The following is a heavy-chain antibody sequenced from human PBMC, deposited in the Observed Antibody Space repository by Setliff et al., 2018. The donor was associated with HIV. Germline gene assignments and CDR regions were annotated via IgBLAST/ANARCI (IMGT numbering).Heavy chain of an antibody. CDR3: AKDRVDDGVWESDY. D-gene: IGHD1-26*01. CDR2: ISSNAGSS. J-gene: IGHJ4*02. Sequence: GGSLRLSCAASGFTFRSYAMGWVRQAPGKGLEWVSGISSNAGSSSYADSVKGRFTISRDKSDNTLYLQMDSLRADDTAVYYCAKDRVDDGVWESDYWGQGTLVTVSS. V-gene: IGHV3-23*01. CDR1: GFTFRSYA.